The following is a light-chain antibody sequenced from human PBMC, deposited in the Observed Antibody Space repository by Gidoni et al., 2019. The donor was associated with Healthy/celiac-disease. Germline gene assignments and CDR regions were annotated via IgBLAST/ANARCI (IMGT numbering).Light chain of an antibody. CDR2: AAS. CDR3: QQSYSTPPIT. Sequence: DIQMTQSPSSLSASVGDRVTITCRASQSSSSDFNWYQQKPGKAPKLLIYAASSLQSGVPSRFSGSGSGTDFTLTISSLQPEDFATYYCQQSYSTPPITFXXXTRLEIK. J-gene: IGKJ5*01. V-gene: IGKV1-39*01. CDR1: QSSSSD.